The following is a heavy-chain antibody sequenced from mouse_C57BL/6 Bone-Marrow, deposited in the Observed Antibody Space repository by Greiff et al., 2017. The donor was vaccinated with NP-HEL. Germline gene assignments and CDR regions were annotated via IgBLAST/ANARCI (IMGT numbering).Heavy chain of an antibody. V-gene: IGHV14-1*01. CDR3: TRGGLLAWFVY. D-gene: IGHD2-3*01. CDR2: IDPEDGDT. Sequence: VQLQQSGAELVRPGASVKLSCTASGFNIKDYYMHWVKQRPEQGLEWIGRIDPEDGDTEYAPKFQGKATMTADTSSNTAYLQLSSLTSEDTAVYYCTRGGLLAWFVYWGQGTLVTVSA. J-gene: IGHJ3*01. CDR1: GFNIKDYY.